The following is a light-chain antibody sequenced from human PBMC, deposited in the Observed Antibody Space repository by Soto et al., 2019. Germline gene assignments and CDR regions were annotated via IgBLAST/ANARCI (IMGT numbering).Light chain of an antibody. CDR2: DDS. Sequence: CGGNNIGSKSVQWYQQKSGQAPVLVVYDDSDRPSGIPERFSGSNSGNTATLTISRVEAEDEADYSCQVWDSGPDHVVFGGGTKLTVL. CDR1: NIGSKS. CDR3: QVWDSGPDHVV. J-gene: IGLJ2*01. V-gene: IGLV3-21*02.